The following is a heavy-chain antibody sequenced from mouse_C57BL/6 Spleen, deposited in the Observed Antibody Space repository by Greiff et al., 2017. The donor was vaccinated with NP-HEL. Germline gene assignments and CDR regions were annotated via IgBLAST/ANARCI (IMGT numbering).Heavy chain of an antibody. D-gene: IGHD1-1*01. Sequence: EVMLVESGGDLVKPGGSLKLSCAASGFTFSSYGMSWVRQTPDKRLEWVATISSGGSYTYYPDSVKGRFTISRDNAKNTLYLQMSSLKSEDTAMYYCARDRNYYGSSFFDYWGQGTTLTVSS. V-gene: IGHV5-6*01. J-gene: IGHJ2*01. CDR1: GFTFSSYG. CDR3: ARDRNYYGSSFFDY. CDR2: ISSGGSYT.